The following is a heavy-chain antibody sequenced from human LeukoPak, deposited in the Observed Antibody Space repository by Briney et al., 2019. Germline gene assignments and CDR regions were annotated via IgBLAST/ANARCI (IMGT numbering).Heavy chain of an antibody. Sequence: GGSLRLSCVASGFSFNRYWMSWVRQVPGKGLEWVANIKQDGSEKQYMDSVKGRFTISRDNANSSLSLQMSSLRGEDTAVYFCARDPDPTTAAWGAFDIWGQGTVVSVSS. CDR3: ARDPDPTTAAWGAFDI. CDR2: IKQDGSEK. D-gene: IGHD4-11*01. V-gene: IGHV3-7*01. J-gene: IGHJ3*02. CDR1: GFSFNRYW.